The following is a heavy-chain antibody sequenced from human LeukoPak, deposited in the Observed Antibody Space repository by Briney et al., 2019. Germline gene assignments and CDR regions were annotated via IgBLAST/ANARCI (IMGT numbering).Heavy chain of an antibody. J-gene: IGHJ4*02. CDR1: GFTFSSYS. CDR3: ARDRVWTVLY. Sequence: GGSLRLSCAASGFTFSSYSMSWVRQAPGKGLEWVANINQDGSEKYYVDSVKGRFIISRDNAKNSLYLQMISLGAEDTAVYYCARDRVWTVLYWGQGTLVTVSS. D-gene: IGHD3/OR15-3a*01. V-gene: IGHV3-7*01. CDR2: INQDGSEK.